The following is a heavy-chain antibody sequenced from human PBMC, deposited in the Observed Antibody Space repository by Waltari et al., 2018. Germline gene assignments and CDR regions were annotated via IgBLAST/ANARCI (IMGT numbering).Heavy chain of an antibody. CDR2: INSDGRTT. V-gene: IGHV3-74*01. J-gene: IGHJ4*02. CDR1: GFTFGTYI. D-gene: IGHD1-7*01. CDR3: ARDLNYKVDY. Sequence: EVQLVGSGGGSVQPGGSLRLSCAASGFTFGTYIMHWVRQAPGKGLVWVSRINSDGRTTRYVDSVKDRFTIARDNAKNTLYLEMNSLRVEDTAMYYCARDLNYKVDYWGQGVLVTVSS.